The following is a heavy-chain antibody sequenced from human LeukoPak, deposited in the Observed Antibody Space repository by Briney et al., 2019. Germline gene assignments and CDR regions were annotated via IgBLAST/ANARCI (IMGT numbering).Heavy chain of an antibody. CDR1: GGTFSIYA. CDR3: ARGTYYYDSSGYYYWFDP. D-gene: IGHD3-22*01. V-gene: IGHV1-69*05. Sequence: SVKVSCKASGGTFSIYAISWVRQAPGQGLEWMGRIIPIFGTANYAQKFQGRVTITTDESTSTAYMELSSLRSEDTAVYYCARGTYYYDSSGYYYWFDPWGQGTLVTVSS. CDR2: IIPIFGTA. J-gene: IGHJ5*02.